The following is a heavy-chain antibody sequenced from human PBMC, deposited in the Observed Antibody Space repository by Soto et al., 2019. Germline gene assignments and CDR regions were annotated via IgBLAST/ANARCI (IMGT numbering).Heavy chain of an antibody. Sequence: SMKVCCEASGYTFTSNSIYCLRQAPGQGRQWLEWASSYNGDTNYAKKFHDRVTMTTHTSTNTASMELRSLKSDDTAVYYCARGHFDFWSGYPIEYWGQGTSVTVS. V-gene: IGHV1-18*04. CDR2: ASSYNGDT. J-gene: IGHJ4*02. CDR1: GYTFTSNS. D-gene: IGHD3-3*01. CDR3: ARGHFDFWSGYPIEY.